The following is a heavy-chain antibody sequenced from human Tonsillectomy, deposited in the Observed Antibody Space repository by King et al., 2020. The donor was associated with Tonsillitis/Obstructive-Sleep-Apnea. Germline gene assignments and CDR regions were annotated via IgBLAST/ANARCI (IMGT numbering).Heavy chain of an antibody. V-gene: IGHV6-1*01. J-gene: IGHJ5*02. CDR3: ALSLGADSFPPDWFDP. CDR2: TYYRSKWYN. D-gene: IGHD3-16*01. CDR1: GDSVSSNSAA. Sequence: QVQLQQSGPGLVKPSQTLSLTCAISGDSVSSNSAAWNWIRQSPSRGLEWLGRTYYRSKWYNDYAVSVKSRRTINPDTSKNQFSLQLNSVTPADTAVYYCALSLGADSFPPDWFDPWGQGTLVTVSS.